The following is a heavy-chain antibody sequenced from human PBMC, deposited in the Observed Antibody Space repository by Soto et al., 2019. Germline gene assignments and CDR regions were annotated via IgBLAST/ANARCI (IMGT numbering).Heavy chain of an antibody. D-gene: IGHD6-19*01. J-gene: IGHJ3*02. CDR1: GYTFTSYG. Sequence: ASVKVSCKASGYTFTSYGISWVRQAPGQGLEWMGWISAYNGNTNYAQKLQGRVTMTTDTSTSTAYMELRSLRSDDTAVYYCVNLLPGYSSGWYRIWGQGTMVTVSS. CDR3: VNLLPGYSSGWYRI. CDR2: ISAYNGNT. V-gene: IGHV1-18*01.